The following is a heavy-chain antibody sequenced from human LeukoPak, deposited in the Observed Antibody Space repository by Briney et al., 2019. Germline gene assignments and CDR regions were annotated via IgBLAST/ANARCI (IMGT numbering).Heavy chain of an antibody. J-gene: IGHJ6*03. CDR2: IYYSGST. CDR1: GGSISSHY. V-gene: IGHV4-59*11. D-gene: IGHD6-6*01. Sequence: SETLSLTCTVSGGSISSHYWSWIRQPPGKGLEWIGYIYYSGSTNYNPSLKSRVAISVDTSKNQFSLKLSSVTAADTAVYYCARAPIIAARYYYYMDVWGKGTTVTVSS. CDR3: ARAPIIAARYYYYMDV.